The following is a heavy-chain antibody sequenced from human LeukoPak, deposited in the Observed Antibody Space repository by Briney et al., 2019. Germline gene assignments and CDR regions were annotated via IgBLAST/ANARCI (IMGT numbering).Heavy chain of an antibody. V-gene: IGHV3-23*01. CDR2: ISGSGGST. Sequence: PGGSLRLSCAASGFTFSSYGMSWVRQAPGKGLEWVSAISGSGGSTYYADSVKGRFTISRDNAKNSLYLQMNSLRAEDTAVYYCARSRWELRTDFDYWGQGTLVTVSS. D-gene: IGHD1-26*01. CDR1: GFTFSSYG. CDR3: ARSRWELRTDFDY. J-gene: IGHJ4*02.